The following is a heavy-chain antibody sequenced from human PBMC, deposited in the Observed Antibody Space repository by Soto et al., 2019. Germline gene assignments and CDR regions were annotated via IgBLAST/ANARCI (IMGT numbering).Heavy chain of an antibody. CDR2: ISAYNGNT. CDR1: GYTFTSYG. CDR3: ARDREGIAAAGAESLLDY. V-gene: IGHV1-18*01. Sequence: QVQLVQSGAEVKKPGASVKVSCKASGYTFTSYGISWVRQAPGQGLEWMGWISAYNGNTNYAQKLQGRVTMTTDTSTSTASMELRSLRSDDTAVYYCARDREGIAAAGAESLLDYWGQGTLVTVSS. D-gene: IGHD6-13*01. J-gene: IGHJ4*02.